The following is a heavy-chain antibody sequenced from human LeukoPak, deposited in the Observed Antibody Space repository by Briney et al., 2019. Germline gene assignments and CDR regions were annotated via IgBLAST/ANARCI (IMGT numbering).Heavy chain of an antibody. CDR3: AREAGYSYALGY. V-gene: IGHV3-48*01. D-gene: IGHD5-18*01. Sequence: GGSLRLSCAASGFTFSSYSMNWVRQAPGKGLEWVSYISGSSSTIYYADSVKGRFTISRDSAKNSLYLQMNSLRAEDTAVYSCAREAGYSYALGYWGQGTLVTVSS. CDR2: ISGSSSTI. J-gene: IGHJ4*02. CDR1: GFTFSSYS.